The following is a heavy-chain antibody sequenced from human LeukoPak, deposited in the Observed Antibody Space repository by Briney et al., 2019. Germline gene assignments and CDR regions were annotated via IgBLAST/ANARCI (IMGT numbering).Heavy chain of an antibody. Sequence: PSETLSLTCTVSGGSISSGSYYWSWIRQPAGKGLEWIGRIYTSGSTNYNPSLKSRVTISVDTSKNQFSLKLSSVTAADTAVYYCARRRRGDYGRGYFDYWGQGTLVTVSS. CDR2: IYTSGST. D-gene: IGHD4-17*01. J-gene: IGHJ4*02. V-gene: IGHV4-61*02. CDR3: ARRRRGDYGRGYFDY. CDR1: GGSISSGSYY.